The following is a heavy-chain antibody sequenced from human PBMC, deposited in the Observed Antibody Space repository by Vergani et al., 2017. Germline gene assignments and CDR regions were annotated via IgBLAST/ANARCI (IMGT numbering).Heavy chain of an antibody. CDR3: ARDRVGATNFDY. D-gene: IGHD1-26*01. CDR2: IIPIFGTA. J-gene: IGHJ4*02. Sequence: QVQLVQSVAEVKKPGSSVKVSCKASGGTFSSYAISWVRQAPGQGLEWMGRIIPIFGTANYAQKYQGRVTITADESTSTAYMELSSLRSEDTAVYYCARDRVGATNFDYWGQGTLVTVSS. CDR1: GGTFSSYA. V-gene: IGHV1-69*13.